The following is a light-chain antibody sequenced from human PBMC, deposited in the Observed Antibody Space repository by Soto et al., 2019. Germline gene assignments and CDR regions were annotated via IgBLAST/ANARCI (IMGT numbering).Light chain of an antibody. Sequence: AIQMTQSPSSLSASVGDRVTITCRASQGIRIDLGWYQQKPGKAPKLLIYGASSLQGGVPSRFSGSGSGTDFTLTISSLQPEDFATYFCLQDYSYPWTFGQGTEVDI. V-gene: IGKV1-6*01. J-gene: IGKJ1*01. CDR3: LQDYSYPWT. CDR1: QGIRID. CDR2: GAS.